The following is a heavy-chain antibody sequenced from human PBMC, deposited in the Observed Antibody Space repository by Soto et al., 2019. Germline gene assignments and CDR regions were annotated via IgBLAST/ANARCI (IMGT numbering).Heavy chain of an antibody. D-gene: IGHD6-13*01. J-gene: IGHJ6*02. CDR1: GFTFSSYW. Sequence: EVQLVESGGGLVQPGGSLRLSCAASGFTFSSYWMHWVRQAPGKGLVWVSRINSDGSSTSYADSVKGRFTISRDNAKNTLYLQMNSLRAEDTAVYYCAACRSSPYYYYGMDVWGQGTTVTVSS. V-gene: IGHV3-74*01. CDR2: INSDGSST. CDR3: AACRSSPYYYYGMDV.